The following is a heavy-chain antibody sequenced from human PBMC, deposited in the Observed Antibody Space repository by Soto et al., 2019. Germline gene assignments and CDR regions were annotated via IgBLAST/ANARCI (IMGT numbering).Heavy chain of an antibody. V-gene: IGHV3-21*01. J-gene: IGHJ4*02. CDR3: ARGSHSTTWYGGQFDY. Sequence: LRLPCAASGFTSSSHTMNWVRHAPGKGLEWVSSVSSSSTYIYYADSVKGRFTISRDNAKNSLYLQMNSLRAEDTAIYYCARGSHSTTWYGGQFDYWGQGTLVTVSS. CDR1: GFTSSSHT. D-gene: IGHD6-13*01. CDR2: VSSSSTYI.